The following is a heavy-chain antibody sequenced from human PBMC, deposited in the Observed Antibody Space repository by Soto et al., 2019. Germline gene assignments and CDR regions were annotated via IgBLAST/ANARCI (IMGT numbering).Heavy chain of an antibody. CDR1: GFTFSSYG. J-gene: IGHJ6*03. V-gene: IGHV3-33*01. D-gene: IGHD2-2*01. CDR2: IWYDGSNK. CDR3: AREDIVVVPAAMPYYYYYRDV. Sequence: GGSLRLSCAASGFTFSSYGMHWVRQAPGKGLEWVAVIWYDGSNKYYADSVKGRFTISRDNSKNTLYLQMNSLRAEDTAVYYCAREDIVVVPAAMPYYYYYRDVWGKGTTVTVSS.